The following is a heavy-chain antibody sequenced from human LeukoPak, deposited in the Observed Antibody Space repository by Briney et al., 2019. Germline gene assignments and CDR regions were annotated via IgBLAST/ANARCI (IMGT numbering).Heavy chain of an antibody. CDR3: ARAARLRYYDFWSGYYRYYYYYYMDV. Sequence: GGSLRLSCAASGFTFSSYEMNWVRQAPGKGLEWVSYISSSGSTIYYADSVKGRFTISRDNAKNSLYLQMNSLRAEDTAVYYCARAARLRYYDFWSGYYRYYYYYYMDVWGKGTTVTVSS. CDR1: GFTFSSYE. D-gene: IGHD3-3*01. V-gene: IGHV3-48*03. J-gene: IGHJ6*03. CDR2: ISSSGSTI.